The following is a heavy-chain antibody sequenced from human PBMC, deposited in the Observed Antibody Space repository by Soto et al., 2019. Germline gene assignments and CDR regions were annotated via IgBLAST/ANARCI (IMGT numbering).Heavy chain of an antibody. J-gene: IGHJ6*02. D-gene: IGHD5-12*01. CDR2: IYPSDSDT. Sequence: PXESLKVSCKCSGNSFTSYWIGLVLQMPGKGLEWMGIIYPSDSDTRYSPSFQGQVTISADKSISTAYLQWSSLKASDTAMYYCARHLTGYRGYLVGYYYGMDVCGQRTTVTVSS. CDR1: GNSFTSYW. V-gene: IGHV5-51*01. CDR3: ARHLTGYRGYLVGYYYGMDV.